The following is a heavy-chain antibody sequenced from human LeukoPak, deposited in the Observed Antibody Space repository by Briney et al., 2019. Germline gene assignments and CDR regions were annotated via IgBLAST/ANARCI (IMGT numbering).Heavy chain of an antibody. J-gene: IGHJ4*02. D-gene: IGHD3-22*01. V-gene: IGHV4-30-4*01. CDR3: ARVYYYDSSGYYFLYYFDY. Sequence: PSETLSLTCTVSGGSISSGDYYWSWIRQPPGKGLEWIGYIYYSGSTYYNPSLKSRVTISVDTSKNQFSLKLSSVTAADTAVYYCARVYYYDSSGYYFLYYFDYWGQGTLVAVSS. CDR1: GGSISSGDYY. CDR2: IYYSGST.